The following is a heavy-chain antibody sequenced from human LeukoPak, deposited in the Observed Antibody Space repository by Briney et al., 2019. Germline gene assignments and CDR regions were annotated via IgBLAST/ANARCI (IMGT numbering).Heavy chain of an antibody. D-gene: IGHD3-3*01. CDR1: GFTFSNYV. J-gene: IGHJ4*02. Sequence: GGSLRLSCAASGFTFSNYVMGWVRQAPGKGLEWVSAISGNSDGADYADSVRGRFTISRDNSQNMVYQQMNSLRAEDTAVYYCAKPRNDFWSGYYEFDYWGQGTLVTVSS. CDR2: ISGNSDGA. CDR3: AKPRNDFWSGYYEFDY. V-gene: IGHV3-23*01.